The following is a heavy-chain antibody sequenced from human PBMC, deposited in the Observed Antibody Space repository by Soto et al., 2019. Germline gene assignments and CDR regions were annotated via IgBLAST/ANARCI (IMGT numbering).Heavy chain of an antibody. Sequence: EVQLVESGGGLVQPGRSLRLSCAASGFTFDDYTMHWVRQAPGKGLEWVSGISWNSGSIGYADSVKGRFTISRDNAKNALYLQMNSLRAEDTALYYCAKLGDSSGWSYYYYGMDVWGQGTTVTVSS. CDR3: AKLGDSSGWSYYYYGMDV. V-gene: IGHV3-9*01. J-gene: IGHJ6*02. CDR2: ISWNSGSI. D-gene: IGHD6-19*01. CDR1: GFTFDDYT.